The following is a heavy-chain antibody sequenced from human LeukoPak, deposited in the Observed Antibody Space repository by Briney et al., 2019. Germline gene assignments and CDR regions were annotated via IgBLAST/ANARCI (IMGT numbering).Heavy chain of an antibody. CDR3: ARVTYSSTYFSFDY. J-gene: IGHJ4*02. V-gene: IGHV3-66*01. CDR1: GFTVSNNY. Sequence: GGSLRLSCAASGFTVSNNYMSWVRQAPGKGLEWVSVIYSGGAIFNADSVEGRFIISRDTSKNILYLQMNSLRAEDTALYYCARVTYSSTYFSFDYWGQGTLVAVSS. D-gene: IGHD6-13*01. CDR2: IYSGGAI.